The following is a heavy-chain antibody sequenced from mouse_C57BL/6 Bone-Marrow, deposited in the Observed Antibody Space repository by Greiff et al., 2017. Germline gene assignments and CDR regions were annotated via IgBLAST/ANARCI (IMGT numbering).Heavy chain of an antibody. CDR1: GYTFTDYN. J-gene: IGHJ4*01. V-gene: IGHV1-18*01. D-gene: IGHD1-1*01. Sequence: EVQVVESGPELVKPGASVKIPCKASGYTFTDYNMDWVKQSHGKSLEWIGDINPNNGGTIYNQKFKGKATLTVDKSSSTAYMELRSLTSEDTAVYYCARSHYGSSQPYAMDYWGQGTSVTVSS. CDR2: INPNNGGT. CDR3: ARSHYGSSQPYAMDY.